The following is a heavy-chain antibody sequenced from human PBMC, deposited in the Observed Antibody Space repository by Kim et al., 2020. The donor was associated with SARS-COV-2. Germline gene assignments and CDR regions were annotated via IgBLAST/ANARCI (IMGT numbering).Heavy chain of an antibody. CDR3: ARVTAYSNLYYYYGMDV. D-gene: IGHD4-4*01. CDR2: IYYSGST. J-gene: IGHJ6*02. CDR1: GGSVSSGSYY. Sequence: SETLSLTCTVSGGSVSSGSYYWSWIRQPPGKGLEWIGYIYYSGSTNYNPSLKSRVTISVDTSKNQFSLKLSSVTAADTAVYYCARVTAYSNLYYYYGMDVWGQGTTVTVSS. V-gene: IGHV4-61*01.